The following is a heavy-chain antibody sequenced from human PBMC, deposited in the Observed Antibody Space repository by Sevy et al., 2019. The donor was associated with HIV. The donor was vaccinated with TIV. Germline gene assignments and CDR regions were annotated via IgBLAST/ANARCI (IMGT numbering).Heavy chain of an antibody. D-gene: IGHD3-3*01. Sequence: SETLSLTCTVSGESVTSASYYWSWLRHQPGKGLEWIGYISNSGSTVHNPSLGSRITISIDTSNSQLFLKLSSTTAADTATYYCAGGFLERLFHGNKISQHYGMDVWGRGTTVTVSS. CDR3: AGGFLERLFHGNKISQHYGMDV. V-gene: IGHV4-31*03. CDR2: ISNSGST. CDR1: GESVTSASYY. J-gene: IGHJ6*04.